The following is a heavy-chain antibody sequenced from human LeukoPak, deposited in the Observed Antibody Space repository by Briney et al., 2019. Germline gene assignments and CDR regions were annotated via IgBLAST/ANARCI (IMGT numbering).Heavy chain of an antibody. CDR2: INQSGST. V-gene: IGHV4-34*01. CDR3: ARGARRGYSGYVHYFDY. CDR1: GGSFSGYY. J-gene: IGHJ4*02. D-gene: IGHD5-12*01. Sequence: SETLSLTCAVYGGSFSGYYWSWIRQPPGKGLEWIGEINQSGSTNYNPSLKSRVTISVDTSKNQFSLKLSSVTAADTAVYYCARGARRGYSGYVHYFDYWGQGTLVTVSA.